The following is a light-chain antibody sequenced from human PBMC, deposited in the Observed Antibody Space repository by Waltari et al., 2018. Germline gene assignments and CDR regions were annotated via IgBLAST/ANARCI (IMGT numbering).Light chain of an antibody. Sequence: DIQMTQYPSSLSASVGDTVTITCRASRVSNNYIVWFQQTPGKAPKPLIYHASNLESGVPSRFSGSGSGTDFTLTISSLQPEDFVTYYCQQHYTSPYTFGQGTKVDIK. CDR1: RVSNNY. CDR3: QQHYTSPYT. V-gene: IGKV1-16*01. J-gene: IGKJ2*01. CDR2: HAS.